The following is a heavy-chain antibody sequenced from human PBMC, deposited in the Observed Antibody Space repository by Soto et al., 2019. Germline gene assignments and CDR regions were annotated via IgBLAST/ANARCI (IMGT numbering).Heavy chain of an antibody. CDR2: ISYDGSNK. Sequence: GGSLRLSCAASGFTFSSYGMHWVRQAPGKGLEWVAVISYDGSNKYYADSVKGRFTISRDNSKNTLYLQMNSLRAEDTAVYYCAKESLDWGQGTLVTVSS. V-gene: IGHV3-30*18. CDR1: GFTFSSYG. CDR3: AKESLD. J-gene: IGHJ4*02. D-gene: IGHD3-3*02.